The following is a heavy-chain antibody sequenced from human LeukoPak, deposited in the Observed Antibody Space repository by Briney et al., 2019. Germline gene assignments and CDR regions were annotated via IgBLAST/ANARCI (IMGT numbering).Heavy chain of an antibody. CDR1: GFTFSSYA. D-gene: IGHD2-2*01. Sequence: GGSLTLSCAASGFTFSSYAMYWVRQAPGKGLEYVSAISSNGRSTYYANSVKGRFTISRDNSKNTLYLQMGSLRAEDMAVYYCAKGHCSSTTWHGTSGEWGEGTLVTVSS. CDR3: AKGHCSSTTWHGTSGE. J-gene: IGHJ4*02. V-gene: IGHV3-64*01. CDR2: ISSNGRST.